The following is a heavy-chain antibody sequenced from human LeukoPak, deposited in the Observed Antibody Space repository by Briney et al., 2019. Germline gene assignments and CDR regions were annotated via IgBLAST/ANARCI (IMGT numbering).Heavy chain of an antibody. CDR1: GFTFSGFS. Sequence: GGSLRLSCAASGFTFSGFSMSWVRQSPTKGLEWVANIKQDGSERYYVDSVKGRFTISRDNAKNSLSLQMNNLRVEDTAVYYCARAGSHWHYVYWGQGTVVTISS. CDR2: IKQDGSER. J-gene: IGHJ4*02. D-gene: IGHD3-10*01. V-gene: IGHV3-7*01. CDR3: ARAGSHWHYVY.